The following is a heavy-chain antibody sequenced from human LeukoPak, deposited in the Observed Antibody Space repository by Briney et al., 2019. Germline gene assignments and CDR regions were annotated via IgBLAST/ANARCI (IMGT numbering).Heavy chain of an antibody. CDR2: IYYSGST. CDR3: ARDVLRFGELFTPD. J-gene: IGHJ4*02. V-gene: IGHV4-59*01. Sequence: SETLSLTCTVSGGSISSYYWSWIRQPPGKGLEWIGYIYYSGSTNYSPSLKSRVTISVDTSKNQFSLKLSSVTAADTAVYYCARDVLRFGELFTPDWGQGTLVTVSS. CDR1: GGSISSYY. D-gene: IGHD3-10*01.